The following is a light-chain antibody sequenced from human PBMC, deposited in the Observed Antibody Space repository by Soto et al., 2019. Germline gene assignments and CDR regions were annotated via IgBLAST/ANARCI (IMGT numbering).Light chain of an antibody. V-gene: IGLV2-14*01. J-gene: IGLJ1*01. CDR1: SGDVGGYNY. CDR2: EVS. Sequence: QSPLTQPAAVSVSPGQSITISCTGTSGDVGGYNYVSWYQQHPGKAPKLMIYEVSNRPSGVSNRFSGSKSGNTASLTISGLQAEDEADYYCTSYTRSTTPYIYGTGTKVTVL. CDR3: TSYTRSTTPYI.